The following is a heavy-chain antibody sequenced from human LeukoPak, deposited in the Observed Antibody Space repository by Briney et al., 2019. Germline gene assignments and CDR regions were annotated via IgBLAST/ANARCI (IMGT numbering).Heavy chain of an antibody. CDR1: GFDVGRNY. D-gene: IGHD6-13*01. V-gene: IGHV3-53*01. Sequence: GGSLRLSCAASGFDVGRNYMTWVRQAPGRGLEWVSFIYSGGATCYADSVRGRFTISRDSSKNTLYLQMNSLRVEDTAVYYCARVPGYSWGQGTLVTVSS. CDR2: IYSGGAT. J-gene: IGHJ4*02. CDR3: ARVPGYS.